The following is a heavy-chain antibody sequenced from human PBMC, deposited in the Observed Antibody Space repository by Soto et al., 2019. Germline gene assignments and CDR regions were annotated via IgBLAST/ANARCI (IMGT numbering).Heavy chain of an antibody. CDR1: GFTFSSYG. V-gene: IGHV3-33*01. Sequence: QVQLVESGGGVVQPGRSLRLSCAASGFTFSSYGMHWVRQAPGKGLEWVAVIWYDGSNKYYADSVKGRFTISRDNSKNTLYLQMNSLRAEDTAVYYCARAFDFWSGGNYYYYGMDVWGQGTTVTVSS. D-gene: IGHD3-3*01. CDR3: ARAFDFWSGGNYYYYGMDV. J-gene: IGHJ6*02. CDR2: IWYDGSNK.